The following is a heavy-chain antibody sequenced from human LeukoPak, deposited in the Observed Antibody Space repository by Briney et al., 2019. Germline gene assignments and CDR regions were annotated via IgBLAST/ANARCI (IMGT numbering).Heavy chain of an antibody. CDR2: ISGSGGST. V-gene: IGHV3-23*01. D-gene: IGHD2-2*01. J-gene: IGHJ4*02. Sequence: PGGSLRLSCAASGFTFSSYAMSWVRQAPGKGLEWVSAISGSGGSTYYADSVKGRFTISRDNSKNTLYLQMNSLRAEDTAVYYCAKTNCSSTSCRRGPFDYWGQGTLVTVSS. CDR3: AKTNCSSTSCRRGPFDY. CDR1: GFTFSSYA.